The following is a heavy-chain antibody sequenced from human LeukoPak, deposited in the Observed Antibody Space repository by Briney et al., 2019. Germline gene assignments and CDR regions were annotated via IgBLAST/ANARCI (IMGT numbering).Heavy chain of an antibody. CDR2: ISSSSSYI. CDR3: ARGSVGATPIYYYYGMDV. V-gene: IGHV3-21*01. Sequence: GGSLRLSCAASGFTFSSYSMNWVRQAPGKGLEWVSSISSSSSYIDYADSVKGRFTISRDNAKNALYLQMNSLRAEDTAVYYCARGSVGATPIYYYYGMDVWGQGTTVTVSS. D-gene: IGHD1-26*01. J-gene: IGHJ6*02. CDR1: GFTFSSYS.